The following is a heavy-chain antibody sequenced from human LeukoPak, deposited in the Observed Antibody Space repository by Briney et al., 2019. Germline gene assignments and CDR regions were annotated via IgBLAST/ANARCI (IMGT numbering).Heavy chain of an antibody. CDR2: IWLDGSNK. D-gene: IGHD3-22*01. Sequence: HPGRSLRLSCAASGFTFSSYGTHWVRQAPGKGLEWVAVIWLDGSNKYYADSVKGRFTISRDNSKNTLYLKMNSLRAEDTAVYYCARAADYYDSSGYPDAFDTWGQGTMVTVSS. CDR3: ARAADYYDSSGYPDAFDT. J-gene: IGHJ3*02. V-gene: IGHV3-33*01. CDR1: GFTFSSYG.